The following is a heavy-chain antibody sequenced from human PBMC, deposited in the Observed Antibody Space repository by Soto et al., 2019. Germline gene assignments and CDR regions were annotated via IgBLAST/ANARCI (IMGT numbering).Heavy chain of an antibody. V-gene: IGHV1-18*01. Sequence: SVKVSCKTSCHIFTSHGISWVRQAPGQGLEWMGWITTDKGKTTYAQKFQGRVTMTTDTSTSTAYMEMRSLRSDDTAVYYCATRSTAFDYWGEGSLVTVSS. J-gene: IGHJ4*02. CDR2: ITTDKGKT. CDR1: CHIFTSHG. CDR3: ATRSTAFDY.